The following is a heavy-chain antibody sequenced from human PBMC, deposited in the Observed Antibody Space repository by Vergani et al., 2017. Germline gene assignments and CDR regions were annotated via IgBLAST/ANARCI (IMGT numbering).Heavy chain of an antibody. CDR3: ARVQYYYDSSGYYYLSAFDI. Sequence: QVQLVQSGAEVKKPGASVKVSCKASGYTFTDYAMHWLRQAPGHRLEWMGWINAGNGNTKYSQKFQGRVTIIRDTSASTAYMELSSLRSEDTAVYYCARVQYYYDSSGYYYLSAFDIWGQGTMVTVSS. D-gene: IGHD3-22*01. V-gene: IGHV1-3*01. CDR2: INAGNGNT. J-gene: IGHJ3*02. CDR1: GYTFTDYA.